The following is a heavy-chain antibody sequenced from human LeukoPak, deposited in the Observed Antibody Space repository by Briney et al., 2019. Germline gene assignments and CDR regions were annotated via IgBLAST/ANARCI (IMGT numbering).Heavy chain of an antibody. CDR2: IRTTAEGANYA. D-gene: IGHD3-9*01. CDR1: GFTFSSYS. Sequence: GGSLRLSCAASGFTFSSYSMNWVRQAPGKGLEWVSNIRTTAEGANYAYYADSVKGRVTISRDDAKNTLYLHMNSLRDDDTAVYYCATDQRYAFDYWGQGILVTVSS. J-gene: IGHJ4*02. V-gene: IGHV3-48*02. CDR3: ATDQRYAFDY.